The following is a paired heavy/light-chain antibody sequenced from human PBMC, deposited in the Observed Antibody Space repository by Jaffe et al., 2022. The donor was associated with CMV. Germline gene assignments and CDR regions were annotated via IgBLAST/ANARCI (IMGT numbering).Heavy chain of an antibody. CDR1: GFTFSDHY. CDR3: TRLMSSSGYWSSDL. CDR2: IRNKAQSYTT. J-gene: IGHJ2*01. V-gene: IGHV3-72*01. D-gene: IGHD3-16*01. Sequence: EVQLVESGGGLVQPGGSLRLSCVASGFTFSDHYMDWVRQAPGEGLEWVGRIRNKAQSYTTAYAASLKGGFTISRDDSKNSVFLQMNSLKTEDTAMYYCTRLMSSSGYWSSDLWGRGTLVTVSP.
Light chain of an antibody. Sequence: DIQMTQSPSSLSASVGDRITIICRASQSIGRSLNWYQQKPGKAPNLLIYAASNLQSGVPSRFSGSGSGTDFTLTISGLQPEDFATYYCQHSYNVLWAFGQGTKVEIK. CDR1: QSIGRS. CDR3: QHSYNVLWA. V-gene: IGKV1-39*01. J-gene: IGKJ1*01. CDR2: AAS.